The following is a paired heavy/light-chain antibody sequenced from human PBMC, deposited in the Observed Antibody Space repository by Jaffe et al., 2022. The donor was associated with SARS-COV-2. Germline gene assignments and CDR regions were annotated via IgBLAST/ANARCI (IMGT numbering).Heavy chain of an antibody. CDR1: GFSFSNAW. J-gene: IGHJ4*02. CDR3: TTDRGSSGYEYFFDD. Sequence: EVQLVESGGGLVKPGGSLRLSCAASGFSFSNAWMSWVRQAPGKGLEWVGRIKTKSDGGTTDFAAPVKGRFTISRDDSKNTLYLQMNSLKTEDTAVYYCTTDRGSSGYEYFFDDWGQGTLVTVSS. CDR2: IKTKSDGGTT. D-gene: IGHD3-22*01. V-gene: IGHV3-15*01.
Light chain of an antibody. CDR3: QQYSYWYT. CDR2: GAS. J-gene: IGKJ2*01. V-gene: IGKV3-15*01. Sequence: EIVMTQSPASLSVSPGERATLSCRASESIGSNLAWYQQKPGQAPRLLIYGASTRATGIPDRFSGSGSGTEFILTISSLQSEDFALYYCQQYSYWYTFGLGTKLEIK. CDR1: ESIGSN.